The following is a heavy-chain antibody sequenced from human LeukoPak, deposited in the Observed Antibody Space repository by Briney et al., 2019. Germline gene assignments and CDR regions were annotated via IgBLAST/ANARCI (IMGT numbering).Heavy chain of an antibody. D-gene: IGHD6-19*01. V-gene: IGHV4-59*01. CDR1: GGSISSYY. J-gene: IGHJ4*02. CDR3: ARGSSSGWYFDY. CDR2: IDYSGST. Sequence: SETLSLTCSVSGGSISSYYWSWIRRPPGNGLEWIGYIDYSGSTNYNPSLKSRVTISVDTSKNQFSLKLSFVTAADTAVYYCARGSSSGWYFDYWGQGTLVTVSS.